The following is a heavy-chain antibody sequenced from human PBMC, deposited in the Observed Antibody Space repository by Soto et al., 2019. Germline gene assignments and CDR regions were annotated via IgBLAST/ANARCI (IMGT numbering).Heavy chain of an antibody. CDR3: VASLAASGLNWLDP. CDR2: IFANGHT. Sequence: SETLSLTCIVSGGSISEKYWNWVRQPPGKGLEWIGLIFANGHTDYNPSLKSRVAMSVDASKNQFSLRLTSMTAADTAVYYCVASLAASGLNWLDPWGRGALVTVSS. V-gene: IGHV4-4*07. D-gene: IGHD6-13*01. CDR1: GGSISEKY. J-gene: IGHJ5*02.